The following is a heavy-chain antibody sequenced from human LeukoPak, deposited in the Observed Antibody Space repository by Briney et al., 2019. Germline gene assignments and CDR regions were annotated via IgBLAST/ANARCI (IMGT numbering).Heavy chain of an antibody. CDR3: AGRGITYSTSFFDS. J-gene: IGHJ4*02. CDR2: MFYSGST. Sequence: PSETLSLTCTVSGGSISGSHYFWGWIRRPPGKGLEWIGHMFYSGSTYYNPSLKSRVTIVDTSENQFSLTLNSVIATDTAIYYCAGRGITYSTSFFDSWGQGTLVTVSS. CDR1: GGSISGSHYF. V-gene: IGHV4-39*01. D-gene: IGHD2-2*01.